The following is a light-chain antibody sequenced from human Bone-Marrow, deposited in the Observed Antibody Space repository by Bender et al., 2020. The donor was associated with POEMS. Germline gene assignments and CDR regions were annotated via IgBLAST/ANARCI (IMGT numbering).Light chain of an antibody. CDR3: QTWGTGIRV. CDR2: LNTDGCH. CDR1: SGHSSYA. J-gene: IGLJ2*01. Sequence: QLVLTQSPSASASLGASVNLTCTLSSGHSSYAIAWLQQQPEKGPRYLMKLNTDGCHSKGDGIPDRFSGSSSGAERYLTISSIQAEDEADYYCQTWGTGIRVFGGGTKLTVL. V-gene: IGLV4-69*01.